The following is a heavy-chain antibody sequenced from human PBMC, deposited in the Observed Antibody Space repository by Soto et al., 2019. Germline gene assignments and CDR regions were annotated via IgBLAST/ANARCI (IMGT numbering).Heavy chain of an antibody. J-gene: IGHJ5*02. D-gene: IGHD3-16*01. CDR3: AHIVTGCFT. CDR1: GFSLITSGVG. V-gene: IGHV2-5*02. Sequence: QITLKESGPTLVKPTQTLTLTCTISGFSLITSGVGVGWIRQPPGKALEWLALIYWDDDKRYSPSLKSRLTITEDTSKDQVVLTMTNMDPVDTATYYCAHIVTGCFTWGRGALVTVSS. CDR2: IYWDDDK.